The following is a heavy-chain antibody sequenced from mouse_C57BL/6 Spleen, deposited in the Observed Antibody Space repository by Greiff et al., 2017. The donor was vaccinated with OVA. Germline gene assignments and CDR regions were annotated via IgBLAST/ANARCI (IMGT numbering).Heavy chain of an antibody. J-gene: IGHJ2*01. CDR2: ISGGGGNT. D-gene: IGHD1-1*01. CDR3: ARGNYYGSSPLYYFDY. V-gene: IGHV5-9*01. Sequence: DVMLVESGGGLVKPGGSLKLSCAASGFTFSSYTMSWVRQTPEKRLEWVATISGGGGNTYYPDSVKGRFTISRDNAKNTLYLQMSSLRSEDTALYYCARGNYYGSSPLYYFDYWGQGTTLTVSS. CDR1: GFTFSSYT.